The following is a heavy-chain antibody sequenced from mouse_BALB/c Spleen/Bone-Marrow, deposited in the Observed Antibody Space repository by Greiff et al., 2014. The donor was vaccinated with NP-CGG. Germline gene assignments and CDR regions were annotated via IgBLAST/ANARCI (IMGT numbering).Heavy chain of an antibody. CDR1: GFNTKDTY. J-gene: IGHJ3*01. D-gene: IGHD1-1*01. Sequence: EVQLQQSGAELVKPGASVKLSCTASGFNTKDTYMHWVKQRPEQGLEWIGRIDPANGNTKYDPKFQGKATMTADTSSNTAYLQLSSLTSEDTAVYYCAIYYYGSSGFAYWGQGTLVTVSA. V-gene: IGHV14-3*02. CDR2: IDPANGNT. CDR3: AIYYYGSSGFAY.